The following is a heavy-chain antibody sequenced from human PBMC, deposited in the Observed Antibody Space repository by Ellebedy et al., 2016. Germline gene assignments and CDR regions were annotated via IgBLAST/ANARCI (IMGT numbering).Heavy chain of an antibody. D-gene: IGHD3-10*01. CDR3: ARVHYHGSGSYYFDY. Sequence: SETLSLXXAVYGGSFSGYYWSWIRQPPGKGLEWIGEINHSGSTNYNPSLKSRVTISVDTSKNQFSLKLSSVTAADTAVYYCARVHYHGSGSYYFDYWGQGTLVTVSS. J-gene: IGHJ4*02. V-gene: IGHV4-34*01. CDR1: GGSFSGYY. CDR2: INHSGST.